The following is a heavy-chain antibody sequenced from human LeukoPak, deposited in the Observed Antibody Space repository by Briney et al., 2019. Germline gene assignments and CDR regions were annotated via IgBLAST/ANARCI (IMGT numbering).Heavy chain of an antibody. Sequence: PSETLSLTCAVYGGSFSGYSWSWIRQPPGKGLEWIGEINHSGSTNYKPPLKRRLTVSADTSRNQFYMKLSSVTAADTAVYYCARASGVLPSFEWANWFDTWGQGSLVTVSS. V-gene: IGHV4-34*01. CDR2: INHSGST. CDR1: GGSFSGYS. D-gene: IGHD3-9*01. CDR3: ARASGVLPSFEWANWFDT. J-gene: IGHJ5*02.